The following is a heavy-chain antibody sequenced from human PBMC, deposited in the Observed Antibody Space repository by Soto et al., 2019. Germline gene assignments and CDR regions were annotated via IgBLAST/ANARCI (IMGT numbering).Heavy chain of an antibody. D-gene: IGHD6-19*01. CDR1: GFTFSMYW. V-gene: IGHV3-74*01. Sequence: PGGSLRLSCAASGFTFSMYWMHWVRQVPGKGPEWVSRINDDGISTNYADSVKGRFTISRDNAKNSLYLQMNSLRAEDTAVYYCARDAGYSSGFIDYWGQGTLVTVSS. J-gene: IGHJ4*02. CDR2: INDDGIST. CDR3: ARDAGYSSGFIDY.